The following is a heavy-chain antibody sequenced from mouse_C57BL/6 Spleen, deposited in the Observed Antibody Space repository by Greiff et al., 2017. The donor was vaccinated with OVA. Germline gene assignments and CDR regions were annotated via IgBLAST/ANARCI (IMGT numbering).Heavy chain of an antibody. Sequence: VQLQQSGAELVKPGASVKLSCKASGYTFTSYWMQWVKQRPGQGLEWIGEIDPSDSYTNYNQKFKGKATLTVDTSSSTAYMQLSSLTSEDSAVYYCARRYYGSTLGYFDVWGTGTTVTVSS. CDR2: IDPSDSYT. J-gene: IGHJ1*03. CDR1: GYTFTSYW. CDR3: ARRYYGSTLGYFDV. D-gene: IGHD1-1*01. V-gene: IGHV1-50*01.